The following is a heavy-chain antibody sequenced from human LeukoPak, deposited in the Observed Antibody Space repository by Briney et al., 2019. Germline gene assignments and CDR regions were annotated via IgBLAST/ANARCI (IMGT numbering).Heavy chain of an antibody. CDR3: ARTYDSSGYSHAFDI. V-gene: IGHV1-46*01. J-gene: IGHJ3*02. CDR2: INPSDGST. Sequence: ASVKVSCKASGYTFTGYYMHWVRQAPGQGLEWMGIINPSDGSTSYAQKFQGRVTMTRDMSTSTVYMELSSLRSEDTAVYYCARTYDSSGYSHAFDIWGQGTMVTVSS. CDR1: GYTFTGYY. D-gene: IGHD3-22*01.